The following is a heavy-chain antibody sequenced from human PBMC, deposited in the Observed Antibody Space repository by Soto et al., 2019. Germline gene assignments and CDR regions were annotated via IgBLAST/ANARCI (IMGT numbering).Heavy chain of an antibody. V-gene: IGHV4-59*01. CDR1: GGSISSYY. CDR3: ARLDTAMGNRRFDP. CDR2: IYYSGST. D-gene: IGHD5-18*01. J-gene: IGHJ5*02. Sequence: SETLSLTCTVSGGSISSYYWSWIRQPPGKGLEWIGYIYYSGSTNYNPSLKSRVTISVDTSKNQLSLKLSSVTAEDTAVYYCARLDTAMGNRRFDPWGQGNLLTVSS.